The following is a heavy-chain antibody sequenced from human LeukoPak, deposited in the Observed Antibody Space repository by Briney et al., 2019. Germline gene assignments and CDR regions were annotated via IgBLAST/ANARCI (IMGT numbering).Heavy chain of an antibody. CDR1: GFTFSSYA. CDR2: ISYDGSNK. J-gene: IGHJ4*02. V-gene: IGHV3-30-3*01. Sequence: PGGSLRLSCAASGFTFSSYAMHWVRQAPGKGLEWVAVISYDGSNKYYADSVKGRFTISRDNSKNTLYLQMNSLRAEDTAVYYCAREGNIVATWGAFDYWGQGTLVTVSS. CDR3: AREGNIVATWGAFDY. D-gene: IGHD5-12*01.